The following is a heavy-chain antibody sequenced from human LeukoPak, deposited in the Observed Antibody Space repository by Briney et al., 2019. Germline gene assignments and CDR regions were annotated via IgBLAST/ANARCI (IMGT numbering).Heavy chain of an antibody. CDR3: AKDRVPLGIGY. J-gene: IGHJ4*02. CDR2: ISGSGGST. V-gene: IGHV3-23*01. D-gene: IGHD2-2*01. CDR1: GFTFSSYA. Sequence: GGSLRLSCAASGFTFSSYAMSWVRQAPGKGLEWVSAISGSGGSTYYADSVKGRFTISRDNSKNTLYLQMNSLRAKDTAVYYCAKDRVPLGIGYWGQGTLVTVSS.